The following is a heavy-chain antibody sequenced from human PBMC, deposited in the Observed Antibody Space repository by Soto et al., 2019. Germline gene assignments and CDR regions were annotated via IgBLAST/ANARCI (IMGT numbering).Heavy chain of an antibody. CDR1: GLTFTKYA. Sequence: GGSLRLSCAVSGLTFTKYAMSWVRQAPGKGLEWVSAISGSGGSTYYADSVKGRFTISRDNSKNTLYLQMNSLRAEDTTVYYCAKDASIGYYYGSGSYPTYFDYWGQGTLVTVSS. V-gene: IGHV3-23*01. CDR2: ISGSGGST. D-gene: IGHD3-10*01. J-gene: IGHJ4*02. CDR3: AKDASIGYYYGSGSYPTYFDY.